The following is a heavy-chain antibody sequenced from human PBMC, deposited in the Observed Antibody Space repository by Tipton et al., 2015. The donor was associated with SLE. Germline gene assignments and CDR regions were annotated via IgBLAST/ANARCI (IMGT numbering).Heavy chain of an antibody. V-gene: IGHV4-39*07. CDR2: IYYSGST. CDR3: ARGRDPWDAFDI. Sequence: LSLTCTVSGGSISSYYWGWIRQPPGKGLEWIGSIYYSGSTYYNPSLKSRVTISVDTSKNQFSLKLTSVTAADTAVYYCARGRDPWDAFDIWGQGTMVTVSS. D-gene: IGHD2-21*02. CDR1: GGSISSYY. J-gene: IGHJ3*02.